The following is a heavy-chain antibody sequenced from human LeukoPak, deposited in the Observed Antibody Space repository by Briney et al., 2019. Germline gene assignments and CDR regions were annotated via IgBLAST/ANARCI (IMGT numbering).Heavy chain of an antibody. CDR2: ISSSSSYI. CDR1: GFTFSSYG. V-gene: IGHV3-21*01. Sequence: GGTLRLSCAASGFTFSSYGMNWVRQAPGKGLGRVSSISSSSSYIYYADSVKGRFTISRDNAKNSLYLQMNSLRAEDTAVYYCAREYDYVWGSYHHPFDYWGQGTLVTVSS. CDR3: AREYDYVWGSYHHPFDY. D-gene: IGHD3-16*02. J-gene: IGHJ4*02.